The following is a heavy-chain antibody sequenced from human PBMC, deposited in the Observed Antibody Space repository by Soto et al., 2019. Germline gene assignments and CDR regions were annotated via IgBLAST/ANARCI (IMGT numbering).Heavy chain of an antibody. CDR3: ATYSSGWYKYSEYFQH. J-gene: IGHJ1*01. Sequence: GGALRLSCAPSGFTFSSYAMSWVRPAPGKGLEWVSSISSSSSYIYYADSVKGRFTISRDNAKNSLYLQMNSLRAEDTAVYYCATYSSGWYKYSEYFQHWGQGTLVTVPS. V-gene: IGHV3-21*01. CDR1: GFTFSSYA. D-gene: IGHD6-19*01. CDR2: ISSSSSYI.